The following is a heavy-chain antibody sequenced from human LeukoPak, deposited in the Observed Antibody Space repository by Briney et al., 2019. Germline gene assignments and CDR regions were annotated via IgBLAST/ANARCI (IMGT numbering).Heavy chain of an antibody. CDR2: IYSGGST. Sequence: PGGSLRLSCAASGFTVSSNYMSWVRQAPGKGLEWVSVIYSGGSTYYADSVKGRFTISRDNSKNTLYLQMNSLRAEDTAVYYCARDLAPQCSGGSCYPAPTWFDPWGQGTLVTVSS. CDR1: GFTVSSNY. CDR3: ARDLAPQCSGGSCYPAPTWFDP. D-gene: IGHD2-15*01. J-gene: IGHJ5*02. V-gene: IGHV3-53*01.